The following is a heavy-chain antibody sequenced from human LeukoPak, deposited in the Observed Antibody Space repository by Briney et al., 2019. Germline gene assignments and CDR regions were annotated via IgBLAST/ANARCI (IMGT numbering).Heavy chain of an antibody. J-gene: IGHJ5*02. CDR1: GGSISSYY. CDR3: ARGGSTGTNLNWVDP. Sequence: SETQSLTCTVSGGSISSYYWSWIRQPPGKGLEWIGYIYYSGSTNYNPSLKSRVTISVDTSKNQFSLKLSSVTAADTAVYYCARGGSTGTNLNWVDPWGQGTLVTVSS. CDR2: IYYSGST. D-gene: IGHD1-1*01. V-gene: IGHV4-59*01.